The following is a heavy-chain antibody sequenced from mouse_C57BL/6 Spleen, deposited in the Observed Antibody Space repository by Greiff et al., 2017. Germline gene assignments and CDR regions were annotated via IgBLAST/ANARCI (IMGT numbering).Heavy chain of an antibody. J-gene: IGHJ4*01. CDR3: ARDDGYAMDY. D-gene: IGHD2-3*01. CDR1: GFTFSSYA. CDR2: ISDGGSYT. V-gene: IGHV5-4*01. Sequence: EVKVVESGGGLVKPGGSLKLSCAASGFTFSSYAMSWVRQTPEKRLEWVATISDGGSYTYYPDNVKGRFTISRDNAKNNLYLQMSHLKSEDTAMYYCARDDGYAMDYWGQGTSVTVSS.